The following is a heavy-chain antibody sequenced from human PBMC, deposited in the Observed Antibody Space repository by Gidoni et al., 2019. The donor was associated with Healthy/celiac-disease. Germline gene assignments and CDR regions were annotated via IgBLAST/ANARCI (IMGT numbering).Heavy chain of an antibody. V-gene: IGHV2-5*02. CDR3: AHFTLITGTTGLDH. D-gene: IGHD1-7*01. Sequence: QITLKESGPTLVKPTQTLTLTCTFSGFSLSTSGVGVGWIRQPPGKALEWLALIYWDDDKRYSPSLKSRLAITKDTSKNQVVLTMTNMDPVDTATYYCAHFTLITGTTGLDHWGQGTLVTVSS. CDR2: IYWDDDK. CDR1: GFSLSTSGVG. J-gene: IGHJ4*02.